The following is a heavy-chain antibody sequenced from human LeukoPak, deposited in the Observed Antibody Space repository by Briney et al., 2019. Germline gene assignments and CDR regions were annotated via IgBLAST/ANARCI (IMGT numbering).Heavy chain of an antibody. J-gene: IGHJ4*02. D-gene: IGHD3-22*01. CDR2: ISYDGSNK. V-gene: IGHV3-30-3*01. CDR1: GFTFSSYA. Sequence: GGSLRLSCAASGFTFSSYAMHWVRQAPGKGLEWVAVISYDGSNKYYADSVKGRFTISRDNSKNTLYLQMNSLRAEDTAVYYCASLMSVSSGYSPESGDYWGQGTLVTVSS. CDR3: ASLMSVSSGYSPESGDY.